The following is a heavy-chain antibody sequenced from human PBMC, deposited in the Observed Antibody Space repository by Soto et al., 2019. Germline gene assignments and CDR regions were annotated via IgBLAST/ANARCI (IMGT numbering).Heavy chain of an antibody. CDR1: GFTFSNAW. CDR3: TAEVGYDFWSGYFAFDY. V-gene: IGHV3-15*07. D-gene: IGHD3-3*01. Sequence: PGGSLRLSCAASGFTFSNAWMNWVRQAPWKGLDWVGRIKSKTDGGTTDYAAPVKGRFTISRDDSKNTLYLQMNSLKTEDTAVYYCTAEVGYDFWSGYFAFDYWGQGTLVTVSS. J-gene: IGHJ4*02. CDR2: IKSKTDGGTT.